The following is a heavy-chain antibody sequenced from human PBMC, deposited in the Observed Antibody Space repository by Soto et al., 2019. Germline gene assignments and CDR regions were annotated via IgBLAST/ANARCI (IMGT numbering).Heavy chain of an antibody. V-gene: IGHV4-39*01. J-gene: IGHJ5*02. Sequence: SETLSLTCTVSGGSISSSSYYWGWIRQPPGKGLEWIGSIYYSGSTYYNPSLKSRVTISVDTSKNQFSLKLSSVTAADTAVYYCARHMIGGPRDQWLVPNWFDPWGQGTLVTVSS. CDR2: IYYSGST. CDR1: GGSISSSSYY. CDR3: ARHMIGGPRDQWLVPNWFDP. D-gene: IGHD6-19*01.